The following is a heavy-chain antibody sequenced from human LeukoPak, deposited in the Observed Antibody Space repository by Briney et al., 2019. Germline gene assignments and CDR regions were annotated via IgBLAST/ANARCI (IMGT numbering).Heavy chain of an antibody. V-gene: IGHV3-74*01. CDR1: GSTFRTYW. D-gene: IGHD3-3*01. J-gene: IGHJ6*03. CDR3: ARALYDFWSGYYIANYMDV. Sequence: GGSLRLSCAFSGSTFRTYWMNWVRQAPGKGLVWVSRINTDGSSTSYADSVKGRLTISRDNAKNTLFLQMNSLRAEDTAVYYCARALYDFWSGYYIANYMDVWGKGNPVTVSS. CDR2: INTDGSST.